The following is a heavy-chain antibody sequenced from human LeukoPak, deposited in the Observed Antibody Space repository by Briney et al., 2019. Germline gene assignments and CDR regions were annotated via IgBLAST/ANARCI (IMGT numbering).Heavy chain of an antibody. CDR1: GYRFIVYY. J-gene: IGHJ4*02. V-gene: IGHV1-2*02. CDR3: ATLYGDYVTSDY. Sequence: GASVKVSCKASGYRFIVYYMHWVREAPGQGLEWMGWINPNTGDTKYAQKFLGRVTMTRDTSIDTAYMELSRLRSDDTAVYYCATLYGDYVTSDYWGQGTLVTVSS. D-gene: IGHD4-17*01. CDR2: INPNTGDT.